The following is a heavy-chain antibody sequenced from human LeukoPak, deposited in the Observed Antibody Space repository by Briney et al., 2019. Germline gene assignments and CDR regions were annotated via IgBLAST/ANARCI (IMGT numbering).Heavy chain of an antibody. D-gene: IGHD3-9*01. CDR3: AKDPLRYFVGQAFDI. J-gene: IGHJ3*02. CDR2: IKQDGSEK. V-gene: IGHV3-7*01. Sequence: GGSLRLSCAASGFTFSSYWMSWVRQAPGKGLEWVANIKQDGSEKYYVDSVKGRFTISRDNAKNSLYLQMNSLRAEDTAVYYCAKDPLRYFVGQAFDIWGQGAMVTVSS. CDR1: GFTFSSYW.